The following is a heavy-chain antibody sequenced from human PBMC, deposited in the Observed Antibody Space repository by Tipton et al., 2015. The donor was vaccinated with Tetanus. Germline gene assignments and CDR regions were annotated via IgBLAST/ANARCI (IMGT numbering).Heavy chain of an antibody. CDR3: ARGVWFGPEPKYYFDY. J-gene: IGHJ4*02. D-gene: IGHD3-10*01. CDR2: IYSSGST. CDR1: GGSISSYY. Sequence: TLSLTCTISGGSISSYYWSWIRQPAGKGLEWIGRIYSSGSTHYNPSLKSRVTMSLDTSKTQFSLRLSSVTAADTAVYFCARGVWFGPEPKYYFDYWGQGTLVTVSS. V-gene: IGHV4-4*07.